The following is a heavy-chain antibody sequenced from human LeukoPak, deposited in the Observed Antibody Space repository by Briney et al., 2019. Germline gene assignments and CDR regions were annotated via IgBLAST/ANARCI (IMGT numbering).Heavy chain of an antibody. CDR1: GFTFSSYS. Sequence: GGSLRLSCAASGFTFSSYSMTWVRQAPGKGLEWVSSISSSSSYIYYADSVKGRFTISRDNAKNSLYLQMNSLRAEDTAVYYCARAICSGGSCYFDYWGQGTLVTVSS. CDR2: ISSSSSYI. J-gene: IGHJ4*02. CDR3: ARAICSGGSCYFDY. D-gene: IGHD2-15*01. V-gene: IGHV3-21*01.